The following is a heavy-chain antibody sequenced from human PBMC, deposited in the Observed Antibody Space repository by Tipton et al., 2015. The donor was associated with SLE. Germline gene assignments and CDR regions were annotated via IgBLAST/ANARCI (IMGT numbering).Heavy chain of an antibody. CDR2: IYTSGCT. V-gene: IGHV4-61*02. Sequence: TLSLTCTVSGGSISSGSFYWSWIRQPAGKGLEWIGRIYTSGCTNYNPSLKSRVTISVDTSKNQFSLKLSSVTATDTAVYYCARDYGYCSGGSCLLFDLWGRGTLVTVSS. J-gene: IGHJ2*01. CDR3: ARDYGYCSGGSCLLFDL. D-gene: IGHD2-15*01. CDR1: GGSISSGSFY.